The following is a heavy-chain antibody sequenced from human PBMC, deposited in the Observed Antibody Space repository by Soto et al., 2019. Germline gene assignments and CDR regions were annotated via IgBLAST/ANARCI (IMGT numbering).Heavy chain of an antibody. J-gene: IGHJ3*01. CDR2: ISARGDRT. Sequence: EVQLLVSGGGSVQPGGSLRLSCEVSGFTLMNYAMSWVRQAPGKGLEWVSQISARGDRTYYADSVKGRFTISKDSSKNTLFLQLNSLRSEDSAVYYCEGSWTWGQGTMVTVSS. CDR3: EGSWT. CDR1: GFTLMNYA. V-gene: IGHV3-23*01. D-gene: IGHD5-12*01.